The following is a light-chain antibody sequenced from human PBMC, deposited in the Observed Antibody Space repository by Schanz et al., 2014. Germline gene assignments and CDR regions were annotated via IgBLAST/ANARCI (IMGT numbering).Light chain of an antibody. CDR2: GDG. CDR3: SSYTSSSVV. CDR1: SSNIGNNY. V-gene: IGLV1-51*02. Sequence: QSVLTQPPSVSAAPGQKVTISCSGSSSNIGNNYVSWYQQLPGTAPKLLIYGDGNRPSGVPDRFSVSKSGTSASLAITGLQAEDEADYYCSSYTSSSVVFGGGTKLTVL. J-gene: IGLJ2*01.